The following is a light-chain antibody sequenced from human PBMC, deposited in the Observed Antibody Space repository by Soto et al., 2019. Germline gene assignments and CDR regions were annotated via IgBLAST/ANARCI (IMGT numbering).Light chain of an antibody. CDR3: QHSYITPLT. CDR1: QSISSY. J-gene: IGKJ4*01. V-gene: IGKV1-39*01. CDR2: AAS. Sequence: DIQMTQSPSSLSASVGDRVTITCRASQSISSYLNWYQQKPGKAPKLLIYAASSLQSGVPSRFSGSGSGTDFTLTISSLKPDDFATYYCQHSYITPLTFGGGNKVEIK.